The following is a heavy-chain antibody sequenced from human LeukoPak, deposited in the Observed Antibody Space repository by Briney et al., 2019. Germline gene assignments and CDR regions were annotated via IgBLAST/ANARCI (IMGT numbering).Heavy chain of an antibody. CDR3: AKDPADYYDIVTSYYGND. CDR2: ISGSGGST. Sequence: GGSLRLSCAASGFTFSSYAMSWVRQAPGKGLEWVSAISGSGGSTYYADSVKGRFTISRDNSKNTLYLQMNSLRAEDTAVYYCAKDPADYYDIVTSYYGNDWGQGTLVSASS. J-gene: IGHJ4*02. V-gene: IGHV3-23*01. D-gene: IGHD3-9*01. CDR1: GFTFSSYA.